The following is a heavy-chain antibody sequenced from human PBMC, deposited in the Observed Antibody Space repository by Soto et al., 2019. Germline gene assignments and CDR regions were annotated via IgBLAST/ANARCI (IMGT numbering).Heavy chain of an antibody. J-gene: IGHJ4*02. CDR1: GYTFINYD. V-gene: IGHV1-18*01. CDR3: ARDTAVAFDY. Sequence: QVQLVQSGAEMKKPGASVRVSCKASGYTFINYDFSWVRQAPGQGLEWMGWISGHNGNTKYAQKFQGRVTVTTDTSTTTAYMELRSLRSGDTAVYYCARDTAVAFDYWGQGTLVTVSS. D-gene: IGHD2-15*01. CDR2: ISGHNGNT.